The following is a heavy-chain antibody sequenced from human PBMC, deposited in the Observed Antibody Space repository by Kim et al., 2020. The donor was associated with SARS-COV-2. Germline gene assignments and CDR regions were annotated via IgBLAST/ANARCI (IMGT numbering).Heavy chain of an antibody. CDR3: YCSSAAGGTTLVF. Sequence: SETLSLTCTVSGGSISSCTWHWVRQPPGKGLEWVGSMSSNANSNSNTYPASLKSISIFTAKDPKYLSLMQMTAPDTDETAFYCSSAAGGTTLVFWG. D-gene: IGHD2-8*02. CDR1: GGSISSCT. J-gene: IGHJ2*01. V-gene: IGHV4-4*08. CDR2: MSSNANS.